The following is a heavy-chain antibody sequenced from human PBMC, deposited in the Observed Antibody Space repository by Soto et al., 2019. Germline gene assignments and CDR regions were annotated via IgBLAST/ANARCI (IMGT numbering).Heavy chain of an antibody. CDR3: ARRIAMVYAISPHFDY. CDR2: IYYSGST. Sequence: TSETLSLTCTVSGGSISSSSYYWGWIRQPPGKGLEWIGSIYYSGSTYYNPSLKSRVTISVDTSKNQFSLKLSSVTAADTAVYYCARRIAMVYAISPHFDYWGQGTLVTVSS. D-gene: IGHD2-8*01. CDR1: GGSISSSSYY. V-gene: IGHV4-39*01. J-gene: IGHJ4*02.